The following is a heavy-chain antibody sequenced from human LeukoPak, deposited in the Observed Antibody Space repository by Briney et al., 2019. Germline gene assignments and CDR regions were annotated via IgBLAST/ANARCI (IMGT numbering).Heavy chain of an antibody. Sequence: SETLSLTCTVSGGSISSYYWSWIRQPPGKGLEWIGYIYYSGSTNYNPSLKSRVTMSVDTSKNQFSLKLSSVTAADTAVYYCARDADFWSGYYIYWGQGTTVTVSS. CDR2: IYYSGST. J-gene: IGHJ6*02. D-gene: IGHD3-3*01. CDR3: ARDADFWSGYYIY. V-gene: IGHV4-59*12. CDR1: GGSISSYY.